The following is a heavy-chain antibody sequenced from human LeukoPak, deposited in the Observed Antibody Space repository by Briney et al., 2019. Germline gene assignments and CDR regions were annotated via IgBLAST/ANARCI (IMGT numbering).Heavy chain of an antibody. Sequence: GRSLRLSCAASGFTFGIYGMHWVRQAPGKGLEWVASIWINGRDETYVDSVKGRFSISRDNSTLFLQMNSLRPADTAIYFCARGKGSGRFGYFYYGVDVWGEGTTVTVSS. CDR2: IWINGRDE. D-gene: IGHD3-10*01. V-gene: IGHV3-33*01. CDR1: GFTFGIYG. J-gene: IGHJ6*04. CDR3: ARGKGSGRFGYFYYGVDV.